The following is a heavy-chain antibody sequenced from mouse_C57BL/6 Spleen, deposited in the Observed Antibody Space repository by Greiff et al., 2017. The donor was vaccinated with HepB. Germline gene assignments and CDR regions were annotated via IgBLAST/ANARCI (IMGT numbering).Heavy chain of an antibody. J-gene: IGHJ3*01. V-gene: IGHV1-69*01. CDR3: ARGVYYDYEAWFAY. D-gene: IGHD2-4*01. CDR2: IDPSDSYT. Sequence: QVQLQQPGAELVMPGASVKLSCKASGYTFTSYWMHWVKQRPGQGLEWIGEIDPSDSYTNYNQKFKGKSTLTVDKSSSTAYMQLSSLISEDSAVYYCARGVYYDYEAWFAYWGQGTLVTVSA. CDR1: GYTFTSYW.